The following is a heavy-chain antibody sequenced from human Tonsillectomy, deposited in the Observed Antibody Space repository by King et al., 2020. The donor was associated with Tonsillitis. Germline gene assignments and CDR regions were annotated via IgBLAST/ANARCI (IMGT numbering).Heavy chain of an antibody. J-gene: IGHJ4*02. V-gene: IGHV3-7*01. CDR3: ARDALTDSSGYYYSDFDY. CDR1: GFTFSSYG. CDR2: IKQDGSEK. D-gene: IGHD3-22*01. Sequence: VQLVESGGGLVQPGGSLRLSCAASGFTFSSYGMSWVRQAPGKGLEWVANIKQDGSEKYYLDSVRGRFTISGDNAKNSLYLQMNSLRAEDTAVYYCARDALTDSSGYYYSDFDYWGQGTLVTVSS.